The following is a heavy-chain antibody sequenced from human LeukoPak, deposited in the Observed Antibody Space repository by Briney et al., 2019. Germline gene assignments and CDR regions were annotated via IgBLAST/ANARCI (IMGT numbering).Heavy chain of an antibody. D-gene: IGHD2-2*01. CDR2: IYYSGST. J-gene: IGHJ6*03. CDR3: ARKVPAAPYYYYYYYMDV. Sequence: PSQTLSLTCTVSGGSISSGDYYWSWIRQPPGKGLEWIGYIYYSGSTYYNPSLKSRVTISVDTSKNQFSLKLSSVTAADTAVYYCARKVPAAPYYYYYYYMDVWGKGTTVTVSS. CDR1: GGSISSGDYY. V-gene: IGHV4-30-4*08.